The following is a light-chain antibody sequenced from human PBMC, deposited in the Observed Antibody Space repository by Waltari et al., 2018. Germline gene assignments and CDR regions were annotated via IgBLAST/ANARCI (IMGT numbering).Light chain of an antibody. CDR2: AAS. J-gene: IGKJ1*01. CDR3: QQTFSGWT. V-gene: IGKV1-39*01. Sequence: IQMTQSPSALSASVGDTVTISCRASQSVGTYLAWYQQKRGKAPKLLISAASSLQSGVPWRFSGGGSGTDFTLTISSLQHEDFATYYCQQTFSGWTFGQGTQVEI. CDR1: QSVGTY.